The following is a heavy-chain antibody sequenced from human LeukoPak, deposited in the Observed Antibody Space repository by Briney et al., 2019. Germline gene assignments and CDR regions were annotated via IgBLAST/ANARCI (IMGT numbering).Heavy chain of an antibody. CDR2: ISAYNGNT. CDR3: ARDEIVVVPAAKVEYYYYYMDV. D-gene: IGHD2-2*01. J-gene: IGHJ6*03. V-gene: IGHV1-18*01. Sequence: ASVKVSCKASGYTFTSYGISWVRQAPGQGLEWMGWISAYNGNTNYAQKLQGRVTMTTDTSTSTAYMELSSLRSEDTAVYYCARDEIVVVPAAKVEYYYYYMDVWGKGTTVTVSS. CDR1: GYTFTSYG.